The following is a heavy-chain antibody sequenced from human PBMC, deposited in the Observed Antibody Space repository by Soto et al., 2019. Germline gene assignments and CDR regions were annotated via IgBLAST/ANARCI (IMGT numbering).Heavy chain of an antibody. CDR1: GFTFSSYA. V-gene: IGHV3-30-3*01. CDR2: ISYDGSNK. CDR3: VSVCRITVGGGGMDV. Sequence: QVQLVESGGGVVQPGRSLRLSCAASGFTFSSYAMHWVRQAPGKGLEWVAVISYDGSNKYYADSVKGRFTISRDNSKKRLYVQINGLRDEDTAFYYRVSVCRITVGGGGMDVWGQGTTVTVSS. J-gene: IGHJ6*02. D-gene: IGHD4-4*01.